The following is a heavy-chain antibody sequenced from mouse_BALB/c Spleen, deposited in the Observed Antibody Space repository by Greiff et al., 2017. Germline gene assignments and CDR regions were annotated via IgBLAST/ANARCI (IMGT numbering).Heavy chain of an antibody. J-gene: IGHJ2*01. Sequence: DVMLVESGGGLVKPGGSLKLSCAASGFTFSSYAMSWVRQTPEKRLEWVASINTGGNTYYPDSVKGRFTISRDNARNILYLQMSSLRSEDTAMYYCAREVRYFDYWGQGTTLTVSS. CDR2: INTGGNT. D-gene: IGHD1-3*01. CDR1: GFTFSSYA. V-gene: IGHV5-6-5*01. CDR3: AREVRYFDY.